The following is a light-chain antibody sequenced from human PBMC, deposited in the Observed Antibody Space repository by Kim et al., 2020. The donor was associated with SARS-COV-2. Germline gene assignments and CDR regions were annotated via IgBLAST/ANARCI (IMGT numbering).Light chain of an antibody. CDR1: QNVSSF. CDR2: DAS. J-gene: IGKJ4*01. V-gene: IGKV3-11*01. CDR3: QRRGNSVLT. Sequence: SSPGGRASRSCRASQNVSSFLAWYQQNPDQARRLLIYDASNGATGLPGRCGGSASATDFTLTSSSVEHEDFADYYCQRRGNSVLTFGGGTKVDIK.